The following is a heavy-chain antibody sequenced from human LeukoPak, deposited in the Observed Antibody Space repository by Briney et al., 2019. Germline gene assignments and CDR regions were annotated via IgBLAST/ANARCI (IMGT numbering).Heavy chain of an antibody. CDR3: ARNDDYGDYTFDY. V-gene: IGHV1-18*01. J-gene: IGHJ4*02. Sequence: GASVKVSCKASGYTFTSYGISWVRQAPGQGLEWMGWISAYNGNTNYAQKFQGRVTMTRDTSISTAYMELSRLRSDDTAVYYCARNDDYGDYTFDYWGQGTLVTVSS. D-gene: IGHD4-17*01. CDR1: GYTFTSYG. CDR2: ISAYNGNT.